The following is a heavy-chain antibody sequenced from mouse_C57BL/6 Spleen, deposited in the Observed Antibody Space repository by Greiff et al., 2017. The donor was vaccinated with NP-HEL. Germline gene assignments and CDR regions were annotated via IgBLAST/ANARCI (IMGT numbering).Heavy chain of an antibody. J-gene: IGHJ1*03. CDR3: ARAGRAGVGSYWYFDV. CDR2: INYDGSST. V-gene: IGHV5-16*01. Sequence: EVKLVESEGGLVQPGSSMKLSCTASGFTFSDYYMAWVRQVPEKGLEWVANINYDGSSTYYLDSLKSRFIISRDDAKNILYLQMSSLKSEDTATYYCARAGRAGVGSYWYFDVWGTGTTVTVSS. D-gene: IGHD1-1*02. CDR1: GFTFSDYY.